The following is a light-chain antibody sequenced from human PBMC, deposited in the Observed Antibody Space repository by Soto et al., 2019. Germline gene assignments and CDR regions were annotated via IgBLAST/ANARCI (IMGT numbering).Light chain of an antibody. CDR3: QQRHMWPIT. V-gene: IGKV3-11*01. Sequence: EIVRTQSPDTLYVSPGEGATLSCRASQTVPTKLAWYQQKAGQAPRLLIYDAYNRATGIPPRFSGSGSGTDFTLTISSLEPEDSAVYYCQQRHMWPITFGQGTRLEIK. J-gene: IGKJ5*01. CDR2: DAY. CDR1: QTVPTK.